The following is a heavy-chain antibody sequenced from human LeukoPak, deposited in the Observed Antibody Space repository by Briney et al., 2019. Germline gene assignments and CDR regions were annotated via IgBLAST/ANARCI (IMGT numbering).Heavy chain of an antibody. D-gene: IGHD3-22*01. CDR2: ISWNSGSI. V-gene: IGHV3-9*01. Sequence: GGSLRLSCAASGFTFDDYAMHWVRQAPGKGLEWASGISWNSGSIGYADSVKGRFTISRDNAKNSLYLQMNSLRAEDTALYYCAKDINYDSSGYYTNHWGQGTLVTVSS. CDR1: GFTFDDYA. CDR3: AKDINYDSSGYYTNH. J-gene: IGHJ5*02.